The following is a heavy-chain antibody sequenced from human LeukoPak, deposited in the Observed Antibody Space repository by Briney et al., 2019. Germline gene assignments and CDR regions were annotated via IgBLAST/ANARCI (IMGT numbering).Heavy chain of an antibody. J-gene: IGHJ4*02. CDR2: IYPGDSDT. CDR3: ARFLSGNYSDC. D-gene: IGHD1-26*01. V-gene: IGHV5-51*01. Sequence: GKSLKISCKGSGYSFTNYWIGWVRQMPGKGLEWMGIIYPGDSDTKYSPSFQGQVTISADKSISTTYLQWSSLKASDTAMYYCARFLSGNYSDCWGQGTLVTVSS. CDR1: GYSFTNYW.